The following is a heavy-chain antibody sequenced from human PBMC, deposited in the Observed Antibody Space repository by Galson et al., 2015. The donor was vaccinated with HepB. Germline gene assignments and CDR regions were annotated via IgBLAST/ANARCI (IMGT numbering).Heavy chain of an antibody. CDR3: ARHPTVTKRDNWFDP. J-gene: IGHJ5*02. CDR1: GGTFSSYA. Sequence: SVKVSCKASGGTFSSYAISWVRQAPGQGLEWMGGIIPIFGTANYAQKFQGRVTITADESTSTAYMELSSLRSEDAAVYYCARHPTVTKRDNWFDPWGQGTLVTVSS. V-gene: IGHV1-69*13. D-gene: IGHD4-17*01. CDR2: IIPIFGTA.